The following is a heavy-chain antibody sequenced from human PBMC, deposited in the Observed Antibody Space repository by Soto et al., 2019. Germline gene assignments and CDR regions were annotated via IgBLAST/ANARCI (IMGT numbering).Heavy chain of an antibody. D-gene: IGHD6-13*01. J-gene: IGHJ4*02. CDR1: GGTFSSYA. V-gene: IGHV1-69*13. Sequence: AASVKVSCKASGGTFSSYAISWVRQAPGQGLEWMGGIIPIFGTANYAQKFQGRVTITADESTSTAYMELSSLRSEDTAVYYCARLASLYSSQYYFDYWGQGTLVTVPQ. CDR2: IIPIFGTA. CDR3: ARLASLYSSQYYFDY.